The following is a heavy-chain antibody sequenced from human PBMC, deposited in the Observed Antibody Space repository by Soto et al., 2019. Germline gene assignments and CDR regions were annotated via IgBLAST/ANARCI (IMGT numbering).Heavy chain of an antibody. J-gene: IGHJ4*02. CDR1: GNSISTGAYY. D-gene: IGHD3-10*01. Sequence: SETLSLTCTVSGNSISTGAYYWSWLRQHPVKGLEWIGHIFYSGNTHYSPSLESRVTISVDTSKNQFSIKLTSVTVADTAVYYCAREGRSAAPQAGFDLWGQGTLVTV. CDR3: AREGRSAAPQAGFDL. V-gene: IGHV4-31*03. CDR2: IFYSGNT.